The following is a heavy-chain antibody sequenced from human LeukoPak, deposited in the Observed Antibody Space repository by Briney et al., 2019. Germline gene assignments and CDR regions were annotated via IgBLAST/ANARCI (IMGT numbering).Heavy chain of an antibody. CDR2: IIPIFGTA. J-gene: IGHJ6*03. V-gene: IGHV1-69*05. CDR3: ARGAYYGSGSYSTPYYYYYMDA. CDR1: GGTFSSYA. Sequence: GSSVKVSCKASGGTFSSYAISWVRQAPGQGLEWMGGIIPIFGTANYAQKFQGRVTITTDESTSTAYMELSSLRSEDTAVYYCARGAYYGSGSYSTPYYYYYMDAWGKGTTVTVSS. D-gene: IGHD3-10*01.